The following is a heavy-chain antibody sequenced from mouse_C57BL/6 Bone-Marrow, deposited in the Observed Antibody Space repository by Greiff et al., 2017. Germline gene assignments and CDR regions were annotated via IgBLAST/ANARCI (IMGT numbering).Heavy chain of an antibody. CDR3: ARGDDYDDGPYYAMDY. V-gene: IGHV5-4*03. CDR2: ISDGGSYT. CDR1: GFTFSSYA. Sequence: EVKLVESGGGLVKPGGSLKLSCAASGFTFSSYAMSWVRQTPEKRLAWVATISDGGSYTYYPDNVKGRFTISRDNAKNNLYLQMSHLKSEDTAMYYCARGDDYDDGPYYAMDYWGQGTSVTVSS. D-gene: IGHD2-4*01. J-gene: IGHJ4*01.